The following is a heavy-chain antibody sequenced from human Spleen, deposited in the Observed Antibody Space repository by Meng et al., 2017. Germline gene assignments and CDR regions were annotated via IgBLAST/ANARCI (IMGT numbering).Heavy chain of an antibody. CDR2: IIPILRIA. V-gene: IGHV1-69*08. Sequence: QGQLVQSGAEVKKPGSSVKVSCKAAGGTFSSYTISWVRQAPGQGLEWMGRIIPILRIANYAQKFQGRVTITADKSTSTAYMELSSLRSEDTAVYYCARDYLGYCTLWGQGTLVTVSS. CDR3: ARDYLGYCTL. CDR1: GGTFSSYT. J-gene: IGHJ4*02. D-gene: IGHD2-8*01.